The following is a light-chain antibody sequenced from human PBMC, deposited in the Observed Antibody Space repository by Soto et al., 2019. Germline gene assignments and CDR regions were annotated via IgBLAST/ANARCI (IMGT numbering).Light chain of an antibody. CDR3: SSYTSSSTLNYV. CDR2: DVT. Sequence: QSVLTQPASVSGSPGQSIAISCTGTGSDVGGYNYVSWYQQHPGKAPKLMIYDVTNRPSGVSDRFSASKSGNTASLTISGLQAEDEADYYCSSYTSSSTLNYVFGTGTKLTVL. V-gene: IGLV2-14*03. CDR1: GSDVGGYNY. J-gene: IGLJ1*01.